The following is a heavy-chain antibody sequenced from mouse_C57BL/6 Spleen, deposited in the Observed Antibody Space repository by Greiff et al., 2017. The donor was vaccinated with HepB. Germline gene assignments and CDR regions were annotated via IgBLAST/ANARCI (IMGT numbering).Heavy chain of an antibody. Sequence: EVQLVESGAELVKPGASVKLSCTASGFNIKDYYMHWVKQRTEQGLEWIGRIDPEDGEPKYAPKFQGKATITADPSSNTAYLQLSSLTSEDTAVYYCARTYGSSSAWFAYWGQGTLVTVSA. V-gene: IGHV14-2*01. J-gene: IGHJ3*01. D-gene: IGHD1-1*01. CDR2: IDPEDGEP. CDR3: ARTYGSSSAWFAY. CDR1: GFNIKDYY.